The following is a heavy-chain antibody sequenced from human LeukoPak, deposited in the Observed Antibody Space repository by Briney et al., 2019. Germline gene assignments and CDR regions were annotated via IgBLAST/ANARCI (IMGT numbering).Heavy chain of an antibody. V-gene: IGHV2-70*18. CDR1: GGSVSSYVW. CDR2: IDWDDDK. CDR3: ARSALLISGWYADAFDI. Sequence: TLSLTCTVSGGSVSSYVWSWIRQPPGKALEWLALIDWDDDKYYSSSLRTRLTISKDTSKNQVVLTMTNMDPVDTATYYCARSALLISGWYADAFDIWGQGTMVTVSS. J-gene: IGHJ3*02. D-gene: IGHD6-19*01.